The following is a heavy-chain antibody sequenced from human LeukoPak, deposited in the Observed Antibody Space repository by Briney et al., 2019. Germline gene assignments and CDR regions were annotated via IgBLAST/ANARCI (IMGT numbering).Heavy chain of an antibody. CDR3: ARVLAAQDYFFDY. Sequence: PGGSLRLSCAASGFTFSSYSMNWVRQAPGKGLEWVSSISSSSSYIYYADSVKGRFTISRDNAKNSLYLQMNSLRAEDTAVYYCARVLAAQDYFFDYWGQGTLVTVSS. D-gene: IGHD6-6*01. CDR1: GFTFSSYS. V-gene: IGHV3-21*01. CDR2: ISSSSSYI. J-gene: IGHJ4*02.